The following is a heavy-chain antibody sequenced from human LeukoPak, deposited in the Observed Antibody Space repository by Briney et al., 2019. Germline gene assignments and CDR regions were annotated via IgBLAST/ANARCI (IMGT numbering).Heavy chain of an antibody. D-gene: IGHD3-10*01. CDR1: SGSINNYY. V-gene: IGHV4-59*08. Sequence: SETLSLTCTVSSGSINNYYWSWIRQTPGKGLEWIGYILSSGSTNYNPSVKSRVTISVDTSKNQFSLKLSSVTAADTAVYYCARRNNYYGSGSPYFDYWGQGTLVTVSS. J-gene: IGHJ4*02. CDR2: ILSSGST. CDR3: ARRNNYYGSGSPYFDY.